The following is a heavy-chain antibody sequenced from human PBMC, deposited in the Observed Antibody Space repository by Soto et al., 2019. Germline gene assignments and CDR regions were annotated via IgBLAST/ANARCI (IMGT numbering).Heavy chain of an antibody. V-gene: IGHV3-30*03. CDR1: GFTFSNYG. Sequence: GSLRLSCSASGFTFSNYGMHWVRQAPGKGLEWVAVTSNDGSSKYYADSVRGRFTISRDNSKNTVWLQMDSLRGEDTAVYYCATSRITGTTWTFDYWGQGTLVTVSS. CDR3: ATSRITGTTWTFDY. CDR2: TSNDGSSK. D-gene: IGHD1-20*01. J-gene: IGHJ4*02.